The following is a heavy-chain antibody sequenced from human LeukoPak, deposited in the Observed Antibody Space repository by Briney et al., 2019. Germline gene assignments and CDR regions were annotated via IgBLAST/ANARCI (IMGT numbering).Heavy chain of an antibody. CDR1: GFTFSDYY. V-gene: IGHV3-11*01. D-gene: IGHD4-17*01. Sequence: GGSLRLSCAASGFTFSDYYMSWIRQAPGKGLEWVSYISSSGSTIYYADPVKGRFTISRDNAKNSLYLQMNSLRAEDTAVYYCAREPDGDYSGVCFDYWGQGTLVTVSS. J-gene: IGHJ4*02. CDR2: ISSSGSTI. CDR3: AREPDGDYSGVCFDY.